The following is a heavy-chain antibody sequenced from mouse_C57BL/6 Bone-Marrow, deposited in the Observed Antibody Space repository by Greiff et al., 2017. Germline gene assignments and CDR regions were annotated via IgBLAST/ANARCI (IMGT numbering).Heavy chain of an antibody. J-gene: IGHJ3*01. D-gene: IGHD1-1*01. CDR1: GYTFTDYN. V-gene: IGHV1-18*01. CDR2: INPNNGGT. Sequence: EVKLMESGPELVKPGASVKIPCKASGYTFTDYNMDWVKQSHGKSLEWIGDINPNNGGTIYHQKFKGKATLTVDKSSSTAYMELRSLTSEDTAVYYCARQDYYGSSPDWFAYWGQGTLVTGSA. CDR3: ARQDYYGSSPDWFAY.